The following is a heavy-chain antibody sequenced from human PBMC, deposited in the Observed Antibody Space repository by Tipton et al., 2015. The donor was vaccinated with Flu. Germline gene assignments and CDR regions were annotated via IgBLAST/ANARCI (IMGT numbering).Heavy chain of an antibody. V-gene: IGHV1-2*02. D-gene: IGHD3-16*02. J-gene: IGHJ5*02. CDR3: ARIDTALRLGELSSFDP. CDR1: GYTFTGYY. CDR2: INPNSGGT. Sequence: QLVQSGAEVKKPGASVKVSCKASGYTFTGYYMHWVRQAPGQGLEWMGWINPNSGGTNYAQKFQGRVTMTRDTSISTAYMELSRLRSDDTAVYYCARIDTALRLGELSSFDPWGQGTLVTVSS.